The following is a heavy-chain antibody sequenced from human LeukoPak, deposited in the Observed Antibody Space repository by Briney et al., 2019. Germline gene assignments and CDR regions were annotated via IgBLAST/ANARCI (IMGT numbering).Heavy chain of an antibody. CDR2: IKSKTEGGTA. D-gene: IGHD1-14*01. J-gene: IGHJ4*02. Sequence: GGSLRLSCAASGFSFSSVYMSWVRQAPGKGLEWVGRIKSKTEGGTADYAAPVKGRFSISRDDSINTVYLEMNSLKTEDTAVYYCTTYRSYSDYWGQGTLVTVSS. CDR1: GFSFSSVY. V-gene: IGHV3-15*01. CDR3: TTYRSYSDY.